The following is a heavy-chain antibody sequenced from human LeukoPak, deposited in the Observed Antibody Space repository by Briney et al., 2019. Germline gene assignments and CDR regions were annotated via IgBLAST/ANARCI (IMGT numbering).Heavy chain of an antibody. CDR3: ARVWDYYDSSGYHY. CDR1: GCTFTSYG. J-gene: IGHJ4*02. CDR2: ISAYNGNT. D-gene: IGHD3-22*01. V-gene: IGHV1-18*01. Sequence: ASVKVSCKASGCTFTSYGISWVRQAPGQGLEWMGWISAYNGNTNYAQKLQGRVTMTTDTSTSTAYMELRSLRSDDTAVYYCARVWDYYDSSGYHYWGQGTLVTVSS.